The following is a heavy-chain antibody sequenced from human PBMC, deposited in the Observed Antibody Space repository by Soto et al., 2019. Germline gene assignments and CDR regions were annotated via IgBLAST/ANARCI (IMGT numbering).Heavy chain of an antibody. CDR1: GFTFANYA. V-gene: IGHV3-23*01. J-gene: IGHJ6*03. CDR2: ISGSGGKT. CDR3: AKAVGGPNCSPDWVCYYYNMDV. Sequence: EVHLLESGGGLVQPGGSLRLSCAASGFTFANYAMNWVRQAPGKGLEWVSGISGSGGKTYYADSVQGRLTIPRDNSKNTLFLQMNSLRAEDTAVYYCAKAVGGPNCSPDWVCYYYNMDVWGSGTTVTVS. D-gene: IGHD2-21*01.